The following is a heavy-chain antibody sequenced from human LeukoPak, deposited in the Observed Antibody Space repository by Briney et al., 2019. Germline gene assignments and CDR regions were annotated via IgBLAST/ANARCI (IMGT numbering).Heavy chain of an antibody. CDR1: GYTFTGYY. J-gene: IGHJ4*02. V-gene: IGHV1-2*02. D-gene: IGHD3-22*01. CDR3: AIVISARYYYDSSGYYYDY. Sequence: ASVKVSCKASGYTFTGYYMHWVRQAPGQGLEWMGWINPNSGGTNYAQKFQGRVTMTRDTSISTAYMELSRLRSDDTAVYYCAIVISARYYYDSSGYYYDYWGQGTLVTVSS. CDR2: INPNSGGT.